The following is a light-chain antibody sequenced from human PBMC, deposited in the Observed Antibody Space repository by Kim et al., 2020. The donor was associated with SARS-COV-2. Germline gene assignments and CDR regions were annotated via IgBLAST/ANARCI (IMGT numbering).Light chain of an antibody. Sequence: GQSVTISCTGTRGDIGSYSYISWYQQHPGKTPKRLMYDVSKRPSGVPDRFSASKSGNPASLTISGLQAEDEADYYCCSYAGYYTLVFGGGTKLTVL. V-gene: IGLV2-11*01. CDR3: CSYAGYYTLV. CDR2: DVS. J-gene: IGLJ2*01. CDR1: RGDIGSYSY.